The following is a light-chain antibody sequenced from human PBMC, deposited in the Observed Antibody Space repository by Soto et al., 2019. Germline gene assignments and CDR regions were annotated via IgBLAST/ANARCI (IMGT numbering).Light chain of an antibody. Sequence: EIVMTQSPATLSVSPGERATLSCRASQSVSSNLAWYQHKPGQVPRLLIYGASTRASGIPARVSGSGSGTEFTLTISSLQSEDFAVYYCQQYNDWPLTFGGGTKVESK. CDR1: QSVSSN. V-gene: IGKV3-15*01. CDR2: GAS. CDR3: QQYNDWPLT. J-gene: IGKJ4*01.